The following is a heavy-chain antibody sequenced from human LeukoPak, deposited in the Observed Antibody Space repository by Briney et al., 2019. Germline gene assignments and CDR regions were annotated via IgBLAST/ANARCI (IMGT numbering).Heavy chain of an antibody. CDR1: GFTFSSSW. J-gene: IGHJ3*02. V-gene: IGHV3-7*01. CDR2: IKQDGSEK. CDR3: AKVRHSSDNSRFRAFDI. Sequence: GGSLRLSCVASGFTFSSSWMSWVRQAPAKGLGWVAKIKQDGSEKYYVDSVKGRFTISTDTAKNSLYLQMNSLRAEDTALYYCAKVRHSSDNSRFRAFDIWGQGTMVTVSS. D-gene: IGHD3-22*01.